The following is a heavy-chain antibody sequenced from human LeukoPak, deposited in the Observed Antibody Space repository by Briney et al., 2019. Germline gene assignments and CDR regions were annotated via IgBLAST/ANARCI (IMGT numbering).Heavy chain of an antibody. V-gene: IGHV4-34*01. J-gene: IGHJ3*02. CDR2: INHSGST. Sequence: PSETLSLTCAVYGGSFSGYYWSWIRQPPGKGLEWIGEINHSGSTNYNPSLKSRVTISVDTSKNQFSLKLSSVTAADTAVYYCAGPYCSSTSCQDAFDIWGQGTMVTVSS. CDR3: AGPYCSSTSCQDAFDI. CDR1: GGSFSGYY. D-gene: IGHD2-2*01.